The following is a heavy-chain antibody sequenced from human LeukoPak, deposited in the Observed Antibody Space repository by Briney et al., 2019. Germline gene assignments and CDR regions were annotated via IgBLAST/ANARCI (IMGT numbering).Heavy chain of an antibody. CDR3: AGGSTAIREGVDY. CDR1: GGSISSGDYY. D-gene: IGHD5-18*01. CDR2: IYYSGST. J-gene: IGHJ4*02. Sequence: SETLSLTCTVSGGSISSGDYYWSWIRQPPGKGLEWIGYIYYSGSTYYNPSLKSRVTISVDTSKNQFSLKLSSVTAADTAVYYCAGGSTAIREGVDYWGQGTLVTVSS. V-gene: IGHV4-30-4*01.